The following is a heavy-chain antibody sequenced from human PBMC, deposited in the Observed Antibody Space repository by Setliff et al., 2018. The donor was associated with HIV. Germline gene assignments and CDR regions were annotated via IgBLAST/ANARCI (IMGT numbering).Heavy chain of an antibody. J-gene: IGHJ4*02. CDR2: VDPAGGEE. D-gene: IGHD2-2*01. CDR1: GFTFSDYY. V-gene: IGHV1-69-2*01. Sequence: ASVKVSCKASGFTFSDYYIHWVQQAPGKGLEWMGRVDPAGGEETYAEKFQGRVTMTTDTSTSTAYMELRSLRSDDTAVYYCARGPPIVVVPAALLTFDYWGQGTLVTVSS. CDR3: ARGPPIVVVPAALLTFDY.